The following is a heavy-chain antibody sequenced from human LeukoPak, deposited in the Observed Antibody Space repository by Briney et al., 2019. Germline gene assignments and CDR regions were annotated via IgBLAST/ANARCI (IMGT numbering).Heavy chain of an antibody. CDR3: ARASFGGYSSYFDY. Sequence: SVKVSCKASGGTFSSFAINWVRQAPGQGLQWMGGIIPMFATATYAQQFEGRVTFTADQSTSTVYMELSSLRSEDRAVYYCARASFGGYSSYFDYWGQGTLVTVSS. V-gene: IGHV1-69*13. J-gene: IGHJ4*02. CDR1: GGTFSSFA. CDR2: IIPMFATA. D-gene: IGHD2-21*01.